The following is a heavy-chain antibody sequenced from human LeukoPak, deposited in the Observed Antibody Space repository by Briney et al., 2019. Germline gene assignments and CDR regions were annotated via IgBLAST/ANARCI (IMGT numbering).Heavy chain of an antibody. CDR3: ARDRGTYYYDTTSHYDALDI. V-gene: IGHV3-21*01. Sequence: GGSLRLSCAASGFTFSSYSMNWVRQAPGKGLEWVSSISSSSSYIYYADSVKGRFTISRDNAKNSLYLQMNSLRAEDTAVYYCARDRGTYYYDTTSHYDALDIWGQGTMVTVSS. CDR1: GFTFSSYS. J-gene: IGHJ3*02. D-gene: IGHD3-22*01. CDR2: ISSSSSYI.